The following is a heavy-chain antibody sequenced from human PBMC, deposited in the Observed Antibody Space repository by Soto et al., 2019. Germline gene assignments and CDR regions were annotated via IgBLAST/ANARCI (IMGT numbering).Heavy chain of an antibody. CDR2: IYHSGST. J-gene: IGHJ6*02. V-gene: IGHV4-30-2*01. CDR3: ARAHYGDYGYGMDV. Sequence: PSETLSLTCAVPGGSISSGGYSWSWIRQPPGKGLEWIGYIYHSGSTYYNPSLKSRVTISVDRSKNQFSLRLSSVTAADTAVYYCARAHYGDYGYGMDVWGQGTTVTVSS. CDR1: GGSISSGGYS. D-gene: IGHD4-17*01.